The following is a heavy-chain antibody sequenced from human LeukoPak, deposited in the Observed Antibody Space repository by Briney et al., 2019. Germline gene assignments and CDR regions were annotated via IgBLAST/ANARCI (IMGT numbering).Heavy chain of an antibody. CDR1: GGSFSGYY. V-gene: IGHV4-34*01. J-gene: IGHJ6*03. D-gene: IGHD3-10*01. Sequence: SETLSLTCAVYGGSFSGYYWSWIRQPPGKGLEWIGEINYSGSTNYNPSLKSRVTISVDTSKNQFSLKLSSVTAADTAVYYCARHRGSGSYSFYYYMDVWGKGTTVTISS. CDR2: INYSGST. CDR3: ARHRGSGSYSFYYYMDV.